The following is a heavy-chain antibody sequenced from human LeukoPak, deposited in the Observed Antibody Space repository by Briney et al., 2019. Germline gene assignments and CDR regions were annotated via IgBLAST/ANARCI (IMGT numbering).Heavy chain of an antibody. CDR2: IIPIFGTA. CDR1: GGTFSSYA. Sequence: ASVKVSCKASGGTFSSYAISWVRQAPGQGLEWMGGIIPIFGTANYAQKFQGRVTITADESTSTVYMELSSLRSEDTAVYYCARAFGGVIVKDYWGQGTLVTVSS. CDR3: ARAFGGVIVKDY. J-gene: IGHJ4*02. D-gene: IGHD3-16*02. V-gene: IGHV1-69*13.